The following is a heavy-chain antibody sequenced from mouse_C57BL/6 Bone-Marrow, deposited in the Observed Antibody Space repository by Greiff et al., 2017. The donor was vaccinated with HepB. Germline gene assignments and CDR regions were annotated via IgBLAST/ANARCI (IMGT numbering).Heavy chain of an antibody. Sequence: EVKLVESGGGLVQPGGSLKLSCAASGFTFSDYYMYWVRQTPEKRLEWVAYISNGGGSTYYPDTVKGRFTISRDNAKNTLYLQMSRLKSEDTAMYYCARHNGRLYDAYWYFDVWGTGTTVTVSS. V-gene: IGHV5-12*01. CDR1: GFTFSDYY. J-gene: IGHJ1*03. CDR3: ARHNGRLYDAYWYFDV. D-gene: IGHD2-3*01. CDR2: ISNGGGST.